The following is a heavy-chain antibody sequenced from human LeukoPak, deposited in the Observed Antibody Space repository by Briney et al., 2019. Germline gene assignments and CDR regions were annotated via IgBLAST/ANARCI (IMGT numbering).Heavy chain of an antibody. CDR1: GFTFTTYT. D-gene: IGHD2-2*01. CDR2: ISSSSSYI. CDR3: AGGLVRYCSSTSCYNYYYYGMDV. V-gene: IGHV3-21*01. Sequence: GGSLRLSCAASGFTFTTYTMNWVRQAPGKGLEWVSSISSSSSYIYYADSVKGRFVIPRDNAKNSVYLQMNSLRAEDTAVYYCAGGLVRYCSSTSCYNYYYYGMDVWGQGTTVTVSS. J-gene: IGHJ6*02.